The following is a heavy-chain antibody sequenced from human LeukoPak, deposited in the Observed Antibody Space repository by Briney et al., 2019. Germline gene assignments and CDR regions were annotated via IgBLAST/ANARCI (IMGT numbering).Heavy chain of an antibody. CDR1: GFTFRSHS. CDR3: ARDYYGMDV. V-gene: IGHV3-48*02. J-gene: IGHJ6*02. CDR2: ISSTSGTI. Sequence: GGSLRLSCAASGFTFRSHSMSWVRQGPGKGLECVSYISSTSGTIYYADSVKGRFTISRDNAKNSLYLQMNSLREEDTAVYYCARDYYGMDVWGQGTTVTVSS.